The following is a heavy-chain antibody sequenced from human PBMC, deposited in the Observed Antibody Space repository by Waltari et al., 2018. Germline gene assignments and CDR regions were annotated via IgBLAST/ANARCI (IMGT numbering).Heavy chain of an antibody. J-gene: IGHJ4*02. CDR3: ARAAWVGDYFDY. CDR2: IIPILGIA. Sequence: QVQLVQSGAEVKKPGSSVKVSCKASGGTFSSYAISWVRQAPGQGLEWMGGIIPILGIANNAQKFQGRVTITADKSTSTAYMELSSLRSEDTAVYYCARAAWVGDYFDYWGQGTLVTVSS. CDR1: GGTFSSYA. V-gene: IGHV1-69*10. D-gene: IGHD3-16*01.